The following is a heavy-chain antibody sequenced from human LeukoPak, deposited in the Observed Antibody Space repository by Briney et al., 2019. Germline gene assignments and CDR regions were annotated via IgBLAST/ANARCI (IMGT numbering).Heavy chain of an antibody. CDR3: ARDGYCSSTSCYYYYGMDV. CDR1: GYPFTSYG. J-gene: IGHJ6*02. D-gene: IGHD2-2*03. Sequence: ASVKVSCKASGYPFTSYGFNWVRQAPGQGLEWMGWISAYNGNTNYAQKLQGRVTMTTDKSTSTAYMELRSLRSDDTAVYYCARDGYCSSTSCYYYYGMDVWGQGTTVTVSS. CDR2: ISAYNGNT. V-gene: IGHV1-18*01.